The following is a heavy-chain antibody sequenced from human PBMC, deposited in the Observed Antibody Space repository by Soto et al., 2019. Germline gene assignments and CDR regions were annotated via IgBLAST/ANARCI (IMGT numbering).Heavy chain of an antibody. D-gene: IGHD6-13*01. J-gene: IGHJ3*01. CDR2: ISGHNGET. CDR1: GYRFTTHC. Sequence: QGQMVQSGNEMKKPGASVTVSCRTSGYRFTTHCISWVRQAPGQGLEWMGWISGHNGETKFAQKFQSSFTFATDTSTSTASMELRSLNSDDPAVYFRARAYSSTYYSIRRAFDLWGHGTVVTGSS. CDR3: ARAYSSTYYSIRRAFDL. V-gene: IGHV1-18*01.